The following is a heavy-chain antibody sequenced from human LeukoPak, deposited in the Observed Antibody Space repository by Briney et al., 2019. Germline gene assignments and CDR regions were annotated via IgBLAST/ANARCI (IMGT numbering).Heavy chain of an antibody. V-gene: IGHV4-39*01. Sequence: KPSETLSPTCSVSGGSISSSSYYWGWIRQPPGKGLEWIGSIYYSGSMYYNPSLKSRLTIFVDTSKNQFSLKLSSVTAADTAVCYCARTESYDILTGYWYFDYWGQGILVTVSS. CDR2: IYYSGSM. D-gene: IGHD3-9*01. CDR3: ARTESYDILTGYWYFDY. CDR1: GGSISSSSYY. J-gene: IGHJ4*02.